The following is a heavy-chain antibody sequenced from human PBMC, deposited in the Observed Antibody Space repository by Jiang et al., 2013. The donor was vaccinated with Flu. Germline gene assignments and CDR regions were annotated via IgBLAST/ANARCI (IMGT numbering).Heavy chain of an antibody. CDR3: ARPTPMDV. J-gene: IGHJ6*02. V-gene: IGHV2-5*02. CDR1: GFSLNTYGVG. Sequence: TTQTLTLTCTFSGFSLNTYGVGVGWIRQPPGKALEWLALIYWDDDKRYSPSLKSRLTITKDTSKNQVVLTMTNMNPVDTATYYCARPTPMDVWGQGTTVTVSS. CDR2: IYWDDDK. D-gene: IGHD2-15*01.